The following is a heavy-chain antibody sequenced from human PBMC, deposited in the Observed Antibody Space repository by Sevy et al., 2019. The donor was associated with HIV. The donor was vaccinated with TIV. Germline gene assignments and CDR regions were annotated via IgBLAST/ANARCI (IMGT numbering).Heavy chain of an antibody. Sequence: ASVKVSCKASGYTFTSYDINWVRQATGQGLEWMGWMNPNSGNTHYAQKFQVRVTMTRKTSISTAYMELSSLRSEDTAVYYCARGTRLRCMSYWGQGTLVTVSS. CDR2: MNPNSGNT. J-gene: IGHJ4*02. V-gene: IGHV1-8*01. CDR1: GYTFTSYD. CDR3: ARGTRLRCMSY. D-gene: IGHD3-3*01.